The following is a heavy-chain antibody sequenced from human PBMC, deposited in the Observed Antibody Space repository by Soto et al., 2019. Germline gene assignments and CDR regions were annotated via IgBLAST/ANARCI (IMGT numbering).Heavy chain of an antibody. CDR2: FDPEDGET. J-gene: IGHJ4*02. CDR1: GYTLTEVS. CDR3: ATLGYYDILTGYWITPGKYYFDF. D-gene: IGHD3-9*01. V-gene: IGHV1-24*01. Sequence: GASVKVSRKVSGYTLTEVSMHWVRQAPGKGLEWMGGFDPEDGETIYAQKFQGRVTMTEDTSTDTAYMELSSLRSEDTAVYYCATLGYYDILTGYWITPGKYYFDFSGQGTLVT.